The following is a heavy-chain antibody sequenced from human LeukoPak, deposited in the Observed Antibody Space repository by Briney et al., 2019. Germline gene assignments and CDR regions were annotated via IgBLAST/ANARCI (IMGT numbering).Heavy chain of an antibody. CDR1: GGSISSSSYY. J-gene: IGHJ4*02. D-gene: IGHD2-21*01. CDR3: ARHVAGHFDY. Sequence: PSETLFLTCTVSGGSISSSSYYWGWIRQPPGKGLEWIGSIYYSGSTYYNPSLKSRVTISVDTSKNQFSLKLSSVTAADTAVYYCARHVAGHFDYWGQGTLVTVSS. V-gene: IGHV4-39*01. CDR2: IYYSGST.